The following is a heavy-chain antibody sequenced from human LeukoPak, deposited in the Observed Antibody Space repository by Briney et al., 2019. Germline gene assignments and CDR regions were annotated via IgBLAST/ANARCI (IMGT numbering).Heavy chain of an antibody. D-gene: IGHD3-3*01. CDR2: IHYIGNT. V-gene: IGHV4-31*03. J-gene: IGHJ4*02. CDR1: GDSITTSGYY. Sequence: PSETLSLTCTASGDSITTSGYYWSWIRRHPGAGLEWIAYIHYIGNTYYNPSLESRVTMSIDTSSNQFSLNVASVTAADTAVYFCARVRDDYFFDYWGQGILVTVSS. CDR3: ARVRDDYFFDY.